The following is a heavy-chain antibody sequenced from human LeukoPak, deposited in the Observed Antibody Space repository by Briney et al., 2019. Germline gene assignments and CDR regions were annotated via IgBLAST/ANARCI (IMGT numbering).Heavy chain of an antibody. J-gene: IGHJ6*02. Sequence: ASVKVFCKASGYTFTSYGISWVRQAPGQGLEWMGWISAYNGNTNYAQKLQGRVTMTTDTSTSTAYMELRSLRSDDTAVYYCASVGATDHRYYYYGMDVWGQGTTVTVSS. CDR2: ISAYNGNT. CDR3: ASVGATDHRYYYYGMDV. V-gene: IGHV1-18*01. CDR1: GYTFTSYG. D-gene: IGHD1-26*01.